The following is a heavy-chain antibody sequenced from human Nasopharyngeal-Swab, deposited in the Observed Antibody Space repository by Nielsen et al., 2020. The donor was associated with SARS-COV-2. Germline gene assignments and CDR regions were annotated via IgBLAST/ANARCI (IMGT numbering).Heavy chain of an antibody. D-gene: IGHD1-26*01. Sequence: GGSLRLSCAASGFTFSSYAMSWVRQAPGKGLEWVSAISASGGSTYSADSVKGRFTISRDNSKNTLHLQVNSLRAEDTALYFCAKDALVGATSFYFDYWGQGTLVTVSS. CDR2: ISASGGST. V-gene: IGHV3-23*01. CDR3: AKDALVGATSFYFDY. CDR1: GFTFSSYA. J-gene: IGHJ4*02.